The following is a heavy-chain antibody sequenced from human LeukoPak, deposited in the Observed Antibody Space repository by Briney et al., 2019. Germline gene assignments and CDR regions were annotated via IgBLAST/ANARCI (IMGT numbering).Heavy chain of an antibody. CDR3: ASTLEWLFPH. Sequence: PSETLSLTCAVSGGSISSGGYCWSWIRQPPGKGLEWIGYIYHSGSTYYNPSLKSRVTISVDRSKNQFSLKLSSVTAADTAVYYCASTLEWLFPHWGQGTLVTVSS. J-gene: IGHJ4*02. CDR2: IYHSGST. CDR1: GGSISSGGYC. V-gene: IGHV4-30-2*01. D-gene: IGHD3-3*01.